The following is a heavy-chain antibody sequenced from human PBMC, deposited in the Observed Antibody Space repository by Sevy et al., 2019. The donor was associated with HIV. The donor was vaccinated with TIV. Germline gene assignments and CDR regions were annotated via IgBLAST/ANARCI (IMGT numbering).Heavy chain of an antibody. D-gene: IGHD2-8*01. V-gene: IGHV3-33*01. CDR2: FGYDGSNK. Sequence: GGSLRLSCTASGFTPSTYGMHWVRQAPGKGLEWVAVFGYDGSNKYYADSVKGRFTISRDNSKNTVFLQMDSLRVEDTAVYYCARDPRMYGDYLLAYFDSWGQGTLVTVSS. CDR1: GFTPSTYG. J-gene: IGHJ4*02. CDR3: ARDPRMYGDYLLAYFDS.